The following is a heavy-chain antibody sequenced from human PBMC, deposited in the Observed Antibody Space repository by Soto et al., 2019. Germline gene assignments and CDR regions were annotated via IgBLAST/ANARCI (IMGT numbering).Heavy chain of an antibody. J-gene: IGHJ4*02. D-gene: IGHD3-9*01. CDR1: GFTFSSYG. Sequence: GGSLRLSCAASGFTFSSYGMHWVRQAPGKGLEWVAVISYDGSNKYYADSVKGRFTISRDNSKNTLYLQMNSLRAEDTAVYYCAKDVLAFLTGDYNQHLGFDYWGQGTLVTVSS. V-gene: IGHV3-30*18. CDR3: AKDVLAFLTGDYNQHLGFDY. CDR2: ISYDGSNK.